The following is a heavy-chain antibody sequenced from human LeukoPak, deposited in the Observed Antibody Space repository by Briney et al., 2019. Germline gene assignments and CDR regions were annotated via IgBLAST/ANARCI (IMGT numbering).Heavy chain of an antibody. D-gene: IGHD3-9*01. CDR3: ARQVYFDWLLSPGAFDI. CDR2: IYPGDSDS. V-gene: IGHV5-51*01. J-gene: IGHJ3*02. CDR1: GYSFTSYW. Sequence: GESLKISCKGSGYSFTSYWIGWVRQMPGKGLEWMGIIYPGDSDSRYSPSFQGQVTISADKSISTAYLQWSSLKASDTAMYYCARQVYFDWLLSPGAFDIWGQGTMVTVSS.